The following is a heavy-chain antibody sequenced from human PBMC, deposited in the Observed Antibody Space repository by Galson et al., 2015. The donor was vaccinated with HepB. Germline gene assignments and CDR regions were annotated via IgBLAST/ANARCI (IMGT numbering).Heavy chain of an antibody. Sequence: ETLSLTCTVSGGSISSSSYYWGWIRQPPGKGLEWIGSIYYSGSTYYNPSLKSRVTISVDTSKNQFSLKLSSVTAADTAVYYCARRKFPIGSGSYYDYWGQGTLVTVSS. J-gene: IGHJ4*02. D-gene: IGHD3-10*01. CDR1: GGSISSSSYY. CDR3: ARRKFPIGSGSYYDY. V-gene: IGHV4-39*01. CDR2: IYYSGST.